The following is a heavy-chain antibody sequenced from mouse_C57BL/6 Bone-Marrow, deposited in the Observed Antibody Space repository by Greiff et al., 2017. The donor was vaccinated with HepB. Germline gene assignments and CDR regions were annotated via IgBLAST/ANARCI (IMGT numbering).Heavy chain of an antibody. CDR2: IDPNSGGT. J-gene: IGHJ2*01. V-gene: IGHV1-72*01. CDR3: ARFGPGRLRLLYYFDY. D-gene: IGHD3-2*02. CDR1: GYTFTSYW. Sequence: QVQLQQPGAELVEPGASVKLSCKASGYTFTSYWMHWVKQRPGRGLEWIGRIDPNSGGTKYNEKFKSKATLTVDKPSSTAYMQLSSLTSEDSAVYYCARFGPGRLRLLYYFDYWGQGTTLTVSS.